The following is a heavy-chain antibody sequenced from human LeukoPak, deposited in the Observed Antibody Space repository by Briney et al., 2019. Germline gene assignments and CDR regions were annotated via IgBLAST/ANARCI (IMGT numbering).Heavy chain of an antibody. Sequence: PSETLSLTCTVSGGSISSSYWSWIRQPPGKGLEWIGYIYYSGSTNYNPSLKSRVTMSVDTSKNQFSLKVTSATAADTAVYYCARLTAYFDLWGRGTLVTVSS. V-gene: IGHV4-59*08. J-gene: IGHJ2*01. CDR3: ARLTAYFDL. CDR1: GGSISSSY. CDR2: IYYSGST.